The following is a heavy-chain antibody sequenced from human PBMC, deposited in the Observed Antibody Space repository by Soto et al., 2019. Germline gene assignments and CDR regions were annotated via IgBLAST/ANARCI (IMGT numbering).Heavy chain of an antibody. CDR3: AKSPSVVLVPSTLGGNNWFDP. CDR2: INSDGSST. J-gene: IGHJ5*02. Sequence: GGSVRLSCAASGFTFSNNWMHWVRQAPGRGPVWVSRINSDGSSTYYADSVKGRFTVSRDNAKNTLYLQMNSLRAEDTAVYFCAKSPSVVLVPSTLGGNNWFDPWGQGTLVTVSS. D-gene: IGHD2-15*01. V-gene: IGHV3-74*01. CDR1: GFTFSNNW.